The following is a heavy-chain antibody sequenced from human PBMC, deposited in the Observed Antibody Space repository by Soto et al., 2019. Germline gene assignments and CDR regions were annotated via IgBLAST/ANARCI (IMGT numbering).Heavy chain of an antibody. V-gene: IGHV4-30-4*01. CDR2: FYYSGST. CDR3: VSAQGDSPHFAP. D-gene: IGHD2-21*02. CDR1: CDSFSSADYY. Sequence: QVQLHESGPGLVKPSQTLSLTCTVSCDSFSSADYYWTWIRQPPGKGLAWIGYFYYSGSTYNNPSLKSGLTISLDTPKNQFSLKLTAVTAADTAVYYCVSAQGDSPHFAPGGQGTLITVST. J-gene: IGHJ5*02.